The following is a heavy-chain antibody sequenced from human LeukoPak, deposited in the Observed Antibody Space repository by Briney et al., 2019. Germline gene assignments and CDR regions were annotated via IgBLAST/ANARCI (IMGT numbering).Heavy chain of an antibody. D-gene: IGHD3-22*01. Sequence: ASVKVSCKASGYTFTGYYMHWVRQAPGQGLEWMGWINPNSGGTNYAQKFQGRVTMTRDTPISTAYMELSRLRSDDTAVYYCARVGYYNDSSGYYDYWGQGTLVTVSS. V-gene: IGHV1-2*02. CDR2: INPNSGGT. J-gene: IGHJ4*02. CDR1: GYTFTGYY. CDR3: ARVGYYNDSSGYYDY.